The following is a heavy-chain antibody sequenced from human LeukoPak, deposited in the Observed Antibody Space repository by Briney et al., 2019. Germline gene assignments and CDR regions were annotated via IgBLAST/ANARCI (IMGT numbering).Heavy chain of an antibody. J-gene: IGHJ3*02. Sequence: SETLFLTCTVSGGSISSGGYYWSWIRQHPGKGLEWIGYIYYSGSTYYNPSLKSRVTISVDTSKNQFSLKLSSVTAADTAVYYCARDPQYYYDSSGYSPGAFDIWGQGRMDPASS. CDR1: GGSISSGGYY. D-gene: IGHD3-22*01. CDR2: IYYSGST. V-gene: IGHV4-31*03. CDR3: ARDPQYYYDSSGYSPGAFDI.